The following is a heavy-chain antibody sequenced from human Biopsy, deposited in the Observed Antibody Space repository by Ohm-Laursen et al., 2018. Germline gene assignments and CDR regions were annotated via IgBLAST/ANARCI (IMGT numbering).Heavy chain of an antibody. CDR2: VYYSGTT. J-gene: IGHJ6*02. D-gene: IGHD2-2*01. CDR1: GGSVSDSFHF. Sequence: SQTLSLTCTVSGGSVSDSFHFWSWIRQPPGKGLEWIGDVYYSGTTNYNPSLKSRLTISVDTSKNQFSLNLNSVTAADTAVYFCARDVKRYCSGTSCYSGYFGMDVWGQRTTVTVS. CDR3: ARDVKRYCSGTSCYSGYFGMDV. V-gene: IGHV4-61*01.